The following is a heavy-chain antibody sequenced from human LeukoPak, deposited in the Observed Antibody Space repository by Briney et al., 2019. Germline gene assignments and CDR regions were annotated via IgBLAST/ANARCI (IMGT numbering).Heavy chain of an antibody. Sequence: SETLSLTCAVSGGSISSSNWWSWVRQPPGKGLEWIGYIYYSGSTNYNPSLKSRVTISVDTSKNQFSLKLSSVTAADTAVYYCARDRSGWSHWGQGTLVTVSS. CDR3: ARDRSGWSH. CDR1: GGSISSSNW. J-gene: IGHJ4*02. CDR2: IYYSGST. V-gene: IGHV4-4*02. D-gene: IGHD6-19*01.